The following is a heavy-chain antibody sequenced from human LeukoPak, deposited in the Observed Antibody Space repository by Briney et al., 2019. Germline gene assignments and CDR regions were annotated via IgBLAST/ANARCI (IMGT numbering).Heavy chain of an antibody. CDR2: IYYSGST. V-gene: IGHV4-59*11. CDR3: ARSREMATASNFDY. CDR1: GGSISSHY. Sequence: PSETLSLTCTVSGGSISSHYWSWIRQPPGKGLEWIGYIYYSGSTNYNPSLKSRVTISVDTSKNQFSLELSSVTAADTAVYYCARSREMATASNFDYWGQGTLVTVSS. J-gene: IGHJ4*02. D-gene: IGHD5-24*01.